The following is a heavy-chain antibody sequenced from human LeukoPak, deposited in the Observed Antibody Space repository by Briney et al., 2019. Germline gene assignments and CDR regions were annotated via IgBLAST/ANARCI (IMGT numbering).Heavy chain of an antibody. Sequence: ASVKVSCKASGYTFTSYGISWVRQAPGQGLEWMGWISAYNGNTNYAQKLQGRVTMTTDTSTSTAYMELRSLRSDDTAVYYCARFSGWDIVVVPAAHLFDYWGQGTLVTVSS. J-gene: IGHJ4*02. D-gene: IGHD2-2*01. CDR3: ARFSGWDIVVVPAAHLFDY. CDR2: ISAYNGNT. V-gene: IGHV1-18*04. CDR1: GYTFTSYG.